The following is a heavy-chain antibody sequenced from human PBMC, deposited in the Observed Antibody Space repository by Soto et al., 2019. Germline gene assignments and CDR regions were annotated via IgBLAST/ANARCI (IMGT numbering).Heavy chain of an antibody. CDR2: ISGSGGST. CDR3: AKDRGGDFWSGRFYYYYMDV. Sequence: HPGGSLRLSCAASGFTFSSYAMSWVRQAPGKGLEWVSAISGSGGSTYYADSVKGRFTISRDNSKNTLYLQMNSLRAEDTAVYYCAKDRGGDFWSGRFYYYYMDVWGKGTTVTVSS. CDR1: GFTFSSYA. J-gene: IGHJ6*03. V-gene: IGHV3-23*01. D-gene: IGHD3-3*01.